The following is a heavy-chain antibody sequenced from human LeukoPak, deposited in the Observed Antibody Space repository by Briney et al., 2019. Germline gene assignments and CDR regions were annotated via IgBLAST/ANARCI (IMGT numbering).Heavy chain of an antibody. J-gene: IGHJ4*02. V-gene: IGHV3-30*18. CDR3: AKVLSFYYGSGSPFDY. D-gene: IGHD3-10*01. CDR1: GFTFSSYG. CDR2: ISYDGSNK. Sequence: GGSLRLSCAASGFTFSSYGMHWVRQAPGKGLEWVAVISYDGSNKYYADSVKGRFTISRDSSKNTLYLQMNSLRAEDTAVYHCAKVLSFYYGSGSPFDYWGQGTLVTVSS.